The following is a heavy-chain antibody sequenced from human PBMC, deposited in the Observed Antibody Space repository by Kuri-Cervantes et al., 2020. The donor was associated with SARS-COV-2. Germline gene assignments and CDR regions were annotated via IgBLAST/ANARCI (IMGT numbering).Heavy chain of an antibody. Sequence: GESLKISCAASGFTVSSNYMSWVRQAPGKGLEWVSVIYSGGSTYYADSVKGRFTISRDNSKNTLYLQVNSLRAEDTAVYYCARDLGEGPTGYWGQGTLVTVSS. V-gene: IGHV3-66*01. CDR1: GFTVSSNY. D-gene: IGHD3-16*01. CDR2: IYSGGST. CDR3: ARDLGEGPTGY. J-gene: IGHJ4*02.